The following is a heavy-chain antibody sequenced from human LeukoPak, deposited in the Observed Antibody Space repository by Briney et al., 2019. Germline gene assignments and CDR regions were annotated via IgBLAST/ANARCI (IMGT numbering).Heavy chain of an antibody. CDR2: IYWDDDK. CDR1: GFSLNTYGVG. D-gene: IGHD6-6*01. CDR3: AHSVLDGSFDI. V-gene: IGHV2-5*02. J-gene: IGHJ3*02. Sequence: SGPTLVNPTQTLTVTCTLSGFSLNTYGVGVGWIRQPPGKALEWLALIYWDDDKRYSPSLKSRLTITKDTSKNQVVLTMTNMDPVDTATYYCAHSVLDGSFDIWGQGTMVTVSS.